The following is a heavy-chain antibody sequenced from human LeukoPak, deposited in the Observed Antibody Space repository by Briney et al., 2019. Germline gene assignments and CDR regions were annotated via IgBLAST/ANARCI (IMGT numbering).Heavy chain of an antibody. V-gene: IGHV4-34*01. D-gene: IGHD3-22*01. CDR2: INHSGTT. CDR1: DESLSAHY. Sequence: PSETLSLTCTVYDESLSAHYWGWIRQSPGKGLEWIGEINHSGTTNYNPSLKSRVTISVDTSKNQFSLKLSSVAAADTAMYYCARERTRSYYDSSGYYYGREFDYWGQGTLVTVSS. J-gene: IGHJ4*02. CDR3: ARERTRSYYDSSGYYYGREFDY.